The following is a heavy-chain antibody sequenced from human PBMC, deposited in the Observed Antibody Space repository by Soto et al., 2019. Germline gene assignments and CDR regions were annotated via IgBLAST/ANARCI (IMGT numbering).Heavy chain of an antibody. CDR3: AKEPGLEWLLNIYFDY. V-gene: IGHV3-23*01. CDR2: ISGSGGST. Sequence: GGSLRLSCAASGFTFSSYAMSWVRQAPGKGLEWVSAISGSGGSTYYADSVKGRFTISRDNSKNTLYLQMNSLRAEDTAVYYCAKEPGLEWLLNIYFDYWGQGTLVTVSS. CDR1: GFTFSSYA. D-gene: IGHD3-3*01. J-gene: IGHJ4*02.